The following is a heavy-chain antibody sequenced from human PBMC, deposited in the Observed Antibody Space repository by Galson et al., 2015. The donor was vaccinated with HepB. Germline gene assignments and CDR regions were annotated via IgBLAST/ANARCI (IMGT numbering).Heavy chain of an antibody. J-gene: IGHJ4*02. CDR1: GYTFTSYA. CDR2: INTNTGNP. D-gene: IGHD2-2*01. CDR3: ASNLGYCSSTSCYFPWYFDY. V-gene: IGHV7-4-1*02. Sequence: SVKVSCKASGYTFTSYAMNWVRQAPGQGLEWMGWINTNTGNPTYAQGFTGRFVFSLDTSVSTAYLQISSLKAGDTAVYYCASNLGYCSSTSCYFPWYFDYWGQGTLVTVSS.